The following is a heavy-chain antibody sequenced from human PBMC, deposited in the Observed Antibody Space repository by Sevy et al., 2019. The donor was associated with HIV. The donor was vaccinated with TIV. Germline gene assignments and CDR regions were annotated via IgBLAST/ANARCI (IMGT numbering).Heavy chain of an antibody. Sequence: GESLKISCAASGFPFSSYAMNWVRQRPGKGLEWVSATGGRGGATYYADSVKGRFTISRDNSKNTLYLQMDSLRAEDTAVYYCAKDVVAVVGDAFDVWGQGTMVTVSS. D-gene: IGHD2-15*01. CDR1: GFPFSSYA. CDR3: AKDVVAVVGDAFDV. CDR2: TGGRGGAT. V-gene: IGHV3-23*01. J-gene: IGHJ3*01.